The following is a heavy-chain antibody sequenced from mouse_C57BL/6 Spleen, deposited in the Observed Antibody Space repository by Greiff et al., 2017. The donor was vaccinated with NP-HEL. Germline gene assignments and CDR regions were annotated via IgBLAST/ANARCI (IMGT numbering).Heavy chain of an antibody. Sequence: EVNLVESGGGLVKPGGSLKLSCAASGFTFSSYAMSWVRQTPEKRLEWVATISDGGSYTYYPDNVKGRFTISRDNAKNNLYLQMSHLKSEDTAMYYCARGPLLWYFDVWGTGTTVTVSS. CDR3: ARGPLLWYFDV. CDR2: ISDGGSYT. V-gene: IGHV5-4*03. D-gene: IGHD2-1*01. J-gene: IGHJ1*03. CDR1: GFTFSSYA.